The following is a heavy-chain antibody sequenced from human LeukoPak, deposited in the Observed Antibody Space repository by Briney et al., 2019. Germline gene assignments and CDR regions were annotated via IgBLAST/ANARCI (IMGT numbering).Heavy chain of an antibody. CDR2: TYSGGST. V-gene: IGHV3-53*01. CDR3: ARHYDSSGYYYKVYYYYYGMDV. J-gene: IGHJ6*02. Sequence: PGGSLRLSCAASGFTVSSNYMSWVRQAPGKGLEWVSVTYSGGSTHYADSVKGRFTISRDNSKNTLYLQMNSLRAEDTAVYYCARHYDSSGYYYKVYYYYYGMDVWGQGTTVTVSS. CDR1: GFTVSSNY. D-gene: IGHD3-22*01.